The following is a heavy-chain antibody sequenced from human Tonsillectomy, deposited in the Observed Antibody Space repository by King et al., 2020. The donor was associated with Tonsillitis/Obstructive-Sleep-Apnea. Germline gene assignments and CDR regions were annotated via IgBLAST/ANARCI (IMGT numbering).Heavy chain of an antibody. D-gene: IGHD1-26*01. CDR1: GFTFSSYG. Sequence: VQLVESGGGVVQPGRSLRLSCAASGFTFSSYGMHWVRQAPGKGLEWVAVISYDGSNKYYADSVKGRFTISRDNSKNTLYLQMNSLRAEDTAVYYCAKDSGGGYYRGADYWGQGTLVTVPP. CDR2: ISYDGSNK. CDR3: AKDSGGGYYRGADY. J-gene: IGHJ4*02. V-gene: IGHV3-30*18.